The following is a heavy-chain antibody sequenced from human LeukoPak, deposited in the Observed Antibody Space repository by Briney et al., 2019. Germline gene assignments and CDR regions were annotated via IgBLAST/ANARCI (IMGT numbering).Heavy chain of an antibody. CDR2: TNADGSIT. J-gene: IGHJ4*02. Sequence: GGSLRLSCAASGFSFSTYWMHWVRQVPGTGPVWVSRTNADGSITDYTDSVKGRFTISRDNAKDTLYLQMNSLRPEDTAVYYCARVQGGSYLFDYWGQGTLVTVSS. D-gene: IGHD1-26*01. V-gene: IGHV3-74*01. CDR1: GFSFSTYW. CDR3: ARVQGGSYLFDY.